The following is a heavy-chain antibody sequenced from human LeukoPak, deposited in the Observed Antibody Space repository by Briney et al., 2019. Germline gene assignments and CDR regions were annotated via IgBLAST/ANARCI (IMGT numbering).Heavy chain of an antibody. Sequence: ASVKVSWRASGYTLTGYHMHCVRPAPGHWVEWMGRIDPNSGGANYAQKFQGRVTMTSDTSISTAYMELSRLRSDDTAVYYCARELSITGTTSWFDPWGQGTLVTVSS. J-gene: IGHJ5*02. CDR3: ARELSITGTTSWFDP. V-gene: IGHV1-2*06. D-gene: IGHD1-7*01. CDR1: GYTLTGYH. CDR2: IDPNSGGA.